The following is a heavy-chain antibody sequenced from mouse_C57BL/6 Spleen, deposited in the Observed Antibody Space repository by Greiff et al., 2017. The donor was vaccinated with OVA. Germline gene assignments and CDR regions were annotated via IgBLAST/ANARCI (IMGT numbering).Heavy chain of an antibody. J-gene: IGHJ1*03. V-gene: IGHV5-4*03. CDR1: GFTFSSYA. Sequence: EVNVVESGGGLVKPGGSLKLSCAASGFTFSSYAMSWVRQTPEKRLEWVATISDGGSYTYYPDNVKGRFTISRDNAKNNLYLQMSHLKSEDTAMYYCARLTGTGYFDVWGTGTTVTVSS. CDR2: ISDGGSYT. D-gene: IGHD4-1*01. CDR3: ARLTGTGYFDV.